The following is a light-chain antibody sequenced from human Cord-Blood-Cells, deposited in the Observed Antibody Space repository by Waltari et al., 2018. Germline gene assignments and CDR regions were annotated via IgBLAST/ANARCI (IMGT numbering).Light chain of an antibody. J-gene: IGLJ2*01. Sequence: QSALTQPASVSGSPGQSLTISCTGTSSDVGGYNYVSWYQQPPGKVTKLMIYDVSNRPSGFSNRFSGSKSGNTASLTISGLQAEDEADYYCSSYTSSSTVVFGGGTKLTVL. V-gene: IGLV2-14*01. CDR2: DVS. CDR1: SSDVGGYNY. CDR3: SSYTSSSTVV.